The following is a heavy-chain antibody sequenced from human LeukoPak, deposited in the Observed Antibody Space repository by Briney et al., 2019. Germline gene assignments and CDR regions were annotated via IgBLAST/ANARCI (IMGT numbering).Heavy chain of an antibody. D-gene: IGHD3-22*01. V-gene: IGHV1-18*01. CDR1: GYTFSSDG. Sequence: ASVKVSCKASGYTFSSDGISWVRQAPGRGLEWMGWISSYNGNTKYAEKLQGRVTMTTDTSTSTAYMELRSLRSDDTAVYYCARVHHETMIVVAHYYYMDVWGKGTTVTISS. CDR3: ARVHHETMIVVAHYYYMDV. CDR2: ISSYNGNT. J-gene: IGHJ6*03.